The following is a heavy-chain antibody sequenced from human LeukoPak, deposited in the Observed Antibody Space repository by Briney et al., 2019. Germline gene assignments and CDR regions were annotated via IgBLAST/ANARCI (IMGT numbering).Heavy chain of an antibody. Sequence: GGSVRLSCAASGFTFSSYWISWVRQAPGRGLGWVANIKQDGSEKYYVDCVKARFTITRNNDKKSLYLQMNSPSAEDTAVYYCATAVTTFRNDAFDIWGQGTMVTVSS. V-gene: IGHV3-7*01. J-gene: IGHJ3*02. CDR2: IKQDGSEK. D-gene: IGHD4-17*01. CDR1: GFTFSSYW. CDR3: ATAVTTFRNDAFDI.